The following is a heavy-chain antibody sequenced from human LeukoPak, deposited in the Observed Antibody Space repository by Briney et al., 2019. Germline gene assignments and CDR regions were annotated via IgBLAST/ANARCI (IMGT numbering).Heavy chain of an antibody. J-gene: IGHJ4*02. Sequence: PGGSLRLSCAASGFTFSSYWMHWVRHASGKGLVWVSRSNSDGSSTNYADSVKGRFTISRDNAKNTLYLQMNSLRAEDTAVYYCARGGDYPFDYWGQGTLVTVSS. CDR3: ARGGDYPFDY. D-gene: IGHD4-17*01. CDR1: GFTFSSYW. V-gene: IGHV3-74*01. CDR2: SNSDGSST.